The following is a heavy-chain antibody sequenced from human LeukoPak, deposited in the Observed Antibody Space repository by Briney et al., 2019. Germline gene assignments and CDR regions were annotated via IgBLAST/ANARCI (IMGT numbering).Heavy chain of an antibody. V-gene: IGHV4-61*01. CDR3: ARDHPYYDILTGYSNSYFDY. CDR1: GGSVSSGSYY. D-gene: IGHD3-9*01. Sequence: SETLSLTCTVSGGSVSSGSYYWSWIRQPPGKGLEWFGYIYYSGSTNYNPSLKSRVTISVDTSKNQFSLKLSSVTAADTAVYYCARDHPYYDILTGYSNSYFDYWGQGTLVTVSS. J-gene: IGHJ4*02. CDR2: IYYSGST.